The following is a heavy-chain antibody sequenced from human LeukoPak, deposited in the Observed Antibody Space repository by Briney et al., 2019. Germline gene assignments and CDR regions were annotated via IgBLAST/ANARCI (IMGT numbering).Heavy chain of an antibody. J-gene: IGHJ4*02. V-gene: IGHV1-2*02. Sequence: GASVKVPCKASGYTFTGKFIHWVRQAPGQGLEWMGWIDPNSGGTDYAQKFRGRVTMTRDTSTSTAYMDLSSLISDDTAVYYCARDREGLAYFDYWGQGTLVTVSS. D-gene: IGHD3/OR15-3a*01. CDR1: GYTFTGKF. CDR2: IDPNSGGT. CDR3: ARDREGLAYFDY.